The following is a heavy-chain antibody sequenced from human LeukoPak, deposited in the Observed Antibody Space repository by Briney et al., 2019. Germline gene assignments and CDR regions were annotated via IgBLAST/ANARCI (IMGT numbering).Heavy chain of an antibody. D-gene: IGHD3-22*01. CDR2: IYYSGST. J-gene: IGHJ4*02. Sequence: SETLSLTCTVSGGSISSYYWSWIRQPPGKGLEWIGYIYYSGSTNYNPSLKSRVTIPVDTSKNQFSLKLSSVTAADTAVYYCARADSSGYYVLDYWGQGTLVTVSS. CDR3: ARADSSGYYVLDY. V-gene: IGHV4-59*01. CDR1: GGSISSYY.